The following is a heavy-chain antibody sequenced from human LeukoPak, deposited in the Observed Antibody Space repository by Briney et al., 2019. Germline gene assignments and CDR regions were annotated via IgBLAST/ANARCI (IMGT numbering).Heavy chain of an antibody. D-gene: IGHD3-9*01. Sequence: PGGSLRLSCAASGFTFSSYAMSWVRQAPGKGLEWVSAISGSGGSTYYADSVKGRFTISRDNSKNTLYLQMNSLRAEDTAVYYCGNAPRAVYYLEGCWGQGALVTVSS. CDR1: GFTFSSYA. J-gene: IGHJ4*02. CDR3: GNAPRAVYYLEGC. V-gene: IGHV3-23*01. CDR2: ISGSGGST.